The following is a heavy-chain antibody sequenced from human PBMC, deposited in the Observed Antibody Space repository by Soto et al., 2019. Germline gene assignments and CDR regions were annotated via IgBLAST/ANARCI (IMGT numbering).Heavy chain of an antibody. V-gene: IGHV4-61*08. CDR1: GGSISSGGYY. CDR3: ASRSWSGWLDV. J-gene: IGHJ6*02. D-gene: IGHD6-19*01. CDR2: IYYSGST. Sequence: PSETLSLTCAVSGGSISSGGYYWSWIRQPPGKGLEWIGYIYYSGSTNYNPSLKSRVTISVDTSKNQFSLKLSSVTAADTAVYYCASRSWSGWLDVWGQGTTVTVSS.